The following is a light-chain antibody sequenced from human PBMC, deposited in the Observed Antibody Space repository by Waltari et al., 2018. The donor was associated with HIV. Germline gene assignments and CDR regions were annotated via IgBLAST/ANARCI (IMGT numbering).Light chain of an antibody. J-gene: IGKJ2*01. V-gene: IGKV1-39*01. CDR3: QQSYNSPYT. CDR1: QTITNY. Sequence: DIQMTQSPSSLSASVGDRVTITCRASQTITNYLTWYQHRPGEAPKLLIYTASRLQSGVPSRFSGSGSGTDFTLTISSLQPEDFATYYCQQSYNSPYTFGQGTKVQIK. CDR2: TAS.